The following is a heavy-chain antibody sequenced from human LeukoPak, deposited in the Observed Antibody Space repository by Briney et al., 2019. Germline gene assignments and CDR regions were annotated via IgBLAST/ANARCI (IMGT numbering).Heavy chain of an antibody. J-gene: IGHJ4*02. CDR2: VYHSGST. Sequence: TASETLSLTCTVSAVSISNYYGSWIRQPPGKGLEWIGFVYHSGSTTYNPSLKSRVTISLDTSKNQFSLKMSSVTAADAAVFYCATGISRWTQLDNWGQGTLVTVSS. CDR1: AVSISNYY. V-gene: IGHV4-59*01. CDR3: ATGISRWTQLDN. D-gene: IGHD5-18*01.